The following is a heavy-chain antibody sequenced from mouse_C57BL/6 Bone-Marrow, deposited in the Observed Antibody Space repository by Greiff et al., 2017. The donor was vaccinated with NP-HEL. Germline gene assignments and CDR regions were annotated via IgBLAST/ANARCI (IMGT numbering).Heavy chain of an antibody. CDR2: SRNKANDYTT. CDR1: GFTFSDFY. V-gene: IGHV7-1*01. CDR3: ARGPITTDWYFDV. Sequence: EVHLVESGGGLVQSGRSLRLSCATSGFTFSDFYMEWVRQAPGKGLEWIAASRNKANDYTTEYSASVKGRFIVSRDTSQSILYLQMNALRAEDTAIYYCARGPITTDWYFDVWGTGTTVTVSS. J-gene: IGHJ1*03. D-gene: IGHD1-1*01.